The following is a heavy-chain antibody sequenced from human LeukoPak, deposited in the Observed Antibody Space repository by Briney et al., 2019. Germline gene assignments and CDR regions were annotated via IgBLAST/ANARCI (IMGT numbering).Heavy chain of an antibody. CDR1: GFTFSSYW. V-gene: IGHV3-74*01. CDR2: INSGGSST. CDR3: ARNQYFDSSGYYVGFDY. J-gene: IGHJ4*02. Sequence: GGSLRLSCAASGFTFSSYWMHWVRQPPGKGLVWVSSINSGGSSTTYADSVKGRFTISRDNAKNTLYLQMNSLRAEDTAVYYCARNQYFDSSGYYVGFDYWGQGTLVTVSS. D-gene: IGHD3-22*01.